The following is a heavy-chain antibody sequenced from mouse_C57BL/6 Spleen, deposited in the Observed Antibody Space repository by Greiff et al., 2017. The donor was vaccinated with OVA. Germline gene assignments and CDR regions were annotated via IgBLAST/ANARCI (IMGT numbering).Heavy chain of an antibody. Sequence: QVPLHQPGAELVKPGASVKLSCKASGYTFTSYWMHWVKQRPGQGLEWIGMIHPNSGSTNYNEKLKSKATLTVDKSSSTAYMQLSSLTSEDSAVYYCARERTMRYFDVWGTGTTVTVSS. CDR1: GYTFTSYW. J-gene: IGHJ1*03. CDR2: IHPNSGST. D-gene: IGHD2-4*01. CDR3: ARERTMRYFDV. V-gene: IGHV1-64*01.